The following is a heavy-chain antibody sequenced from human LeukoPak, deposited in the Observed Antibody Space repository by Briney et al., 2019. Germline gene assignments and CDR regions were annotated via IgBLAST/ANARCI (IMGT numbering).Heavy chain of an antibody. Sequence: PSETLSLTCAVYGGSFSGYYWSWIRQPPGKGLEWIGEINHSGSTNYNPSLKSRVTISVDTSKNQFSLKLSSVTAADTAVCYCARGSSGGSCYFDYWGQGTLVTVSS. CDR2: INHSGST. CDR3: ARGSSGGSCYFDY. D-gene: IGHD2-15*01. J-gene: IGHJ4*02. V-gene: IGHV4-34*01. CDR1: GGSFSGYY.